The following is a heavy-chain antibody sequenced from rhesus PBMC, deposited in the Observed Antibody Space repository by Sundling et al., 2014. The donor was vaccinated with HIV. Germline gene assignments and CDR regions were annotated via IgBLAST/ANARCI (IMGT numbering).Heavy chain of an antibody. J-gene: IGHJ6*01. Sequence: EVQLVESGGGSVQPGGSLRLSCAVSGFTFRSGMYWVRQAPGKGLEWISAISPGGGTRYYADSVEGRFTISRDNSKNTFSLQMNSLTVEDTAVYYCAKDRSSYYNIWTGDYGLDSWGQGVVVTVSS. D-gene: IGHD3-3*01. CDR2: ISPGGGTR. CDR3: AKDRSSYYNIWTGDYGLDS. CDR1: GFTFRSG. V-gene: IGHV3S42*01.